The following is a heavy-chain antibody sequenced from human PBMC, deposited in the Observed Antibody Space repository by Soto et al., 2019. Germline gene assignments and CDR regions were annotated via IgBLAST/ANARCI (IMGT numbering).Heavy chain of an antibody. V-gene: IGHV1-18*01. J-gene: IGHJ6*02. D-gene: IGHD3-10*01. CDR1: GYTFTNFG. Sequence: EASVKVSCKASGYTFTNFGISWVRQAPGEGLEWLGWINTHNGNTNYAQNLQGRVFMTADTSTNTAYMELRSLRSDDTAIYYCTREGSAPYYYYGMDAWGQGTTVTVS. CDR2: INTHNGNT. CDR3: TREGSAPYYYYGMDA.